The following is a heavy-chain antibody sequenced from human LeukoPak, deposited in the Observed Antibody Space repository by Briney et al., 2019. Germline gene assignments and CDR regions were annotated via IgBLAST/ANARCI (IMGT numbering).Heavy chain of an antibody. V-gene: IGHV4-34*01. CDR1: GGSFSGYY. J-gene: IGHJ6*02. Sequence: SETLSLTCAVYGGSFSGYYWSWIRQPPGKGLEWIGEINHSGSTNYNPSLKSRVTISVDTSKNQFSLKLSSVTAADTAVYYCARARAAAGPKYYYYYYVMDVWGQGTTVTVSS. CDR3: ARARAAAGPKYYYYYYVMDV. D-gene: IGHD6-13*01. CDR2: INHSGST.